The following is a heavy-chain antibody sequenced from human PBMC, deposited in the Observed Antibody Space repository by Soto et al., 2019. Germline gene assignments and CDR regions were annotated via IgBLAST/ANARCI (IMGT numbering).Heavy chain of an antibody. D-gene: IGHD2-2*02. CDR2: IGGSGDST. CDR1: GFTFNNFA. Sequence: EVQLLESGGGFIQPGGSLRLSCAASGFTFNNFAMSWVRQAPGKGLEWVSTIGGSGDSTYYADSVKGRFTISRDNSKNTLSLQMSSLRADDTAVYYCTKAIVVIPTTIRRRCWYFDLWGRGTLVTVSS. CDR3: TKAIVVIPTTIRRRCWYFDL. J-gene: IGHJ2*01. V-gene: IGHV3-23*01.